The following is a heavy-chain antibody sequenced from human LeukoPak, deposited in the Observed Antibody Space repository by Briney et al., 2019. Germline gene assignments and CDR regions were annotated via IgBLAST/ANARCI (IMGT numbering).Heavy chain of an antibody. J-gene: IGHJ4*02. D-gene: IGHD3-3*01. CDR1: GGTFSSFA. CDR3: ARGHTYYDLWSASYNPYQFDS. Sequence: ASVKVSCKASGGTFSSFAITWLRQAPGQGLEWMGGIIPGFGTPKHTQKFQGRVTLSTDESTITAYMELRSLRSEDTAVYFCARGHTYYDLWSASYNPYQFDSWGQGTLVSVSS. CDR2: IIPGFGTP. V-gene: IGHV1-69*05.